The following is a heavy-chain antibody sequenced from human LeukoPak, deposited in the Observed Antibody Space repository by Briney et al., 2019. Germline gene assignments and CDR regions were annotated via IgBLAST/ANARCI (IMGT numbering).Heavy chain of an antibody. Sequence: GGSLRLSCAASGFTFSSYEMNWVRQAPGKGLEWVSYISSSGSTIYYADSVKGRFTISRDNAKNSLYLQMNSLRAEDTAVYYCARERWRYSSSSGVDYWGQGTLVTVSS. CDR3: ARERWRYSSSSGVDY. CDR2: ISSSGSTI. J-gene: IGHJ4*02. V-gene: IGHV3-48*03. D-gene: IGHD6-6*01. CDR1: GFTFSSYE.